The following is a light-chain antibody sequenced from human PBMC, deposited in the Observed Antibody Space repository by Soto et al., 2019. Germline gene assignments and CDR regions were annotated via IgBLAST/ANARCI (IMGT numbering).Light chain of an antibody. CDR2: GTS. Sequence: IVLTQSPGTLSLSPGERATLSCRASQGVSSNYLAWYQQKSGQAPRLLLYGTSSRATGIPERFSGSGSGTDFTLTISRLEPEDFAVYYCQQYGSSPLISFGQGTRLEIK. CDR3: QQYGSSPLIS. V-gene: IGKV3-20*01. CDR1: QGVSSNY. J-gene: IGKJ5*01.